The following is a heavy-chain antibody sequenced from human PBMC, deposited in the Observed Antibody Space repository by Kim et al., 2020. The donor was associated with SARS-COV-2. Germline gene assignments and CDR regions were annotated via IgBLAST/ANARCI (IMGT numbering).Heavy chain of an antibody. J-gene: IGHJ5*02. CDR2: TYYSGGT. V-gene: IGHV4-30-4*01. CDR1: GGSMNRGGTC. Sequence: SETLSLTCNVSGGSMNRGGTCWSWIRQSPGKGLEWIGYTYYSGGTYYNPSLKSRLTISVDKSNNQFSLTLSSVTAADTAVYYCARTHENYDSWYDPWGPGTLVTVSS. CDR3: ARTHENYDSWYDP. D-gene: IGHD3-9*01.